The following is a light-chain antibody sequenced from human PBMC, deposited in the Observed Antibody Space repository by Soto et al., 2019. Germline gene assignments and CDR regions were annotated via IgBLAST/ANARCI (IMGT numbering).Light chain of an antibody. CDR1: SSNIGGNS. J-gene: IGLJ1*01. V-gene: IGLV1-51*01. CDR3: GSWDSSLSDYV. CDR2: DDN. Sequence: QSLLRHPPSVCSAPGHKVTISCSGSSSNIGGNSVSWYQQLPGTAPKLLIYDDNKRPSGIPDRFSGSKSGTSATLGITGFQTGDEADYYCGSWDSSLSDYVFGTGTKVTVL.